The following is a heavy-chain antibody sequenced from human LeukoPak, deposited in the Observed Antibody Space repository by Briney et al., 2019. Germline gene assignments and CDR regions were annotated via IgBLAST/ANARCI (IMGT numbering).Heavy chain of an antibody. Sequence: GGSLRLSCAVSGFTVNSNYMSWVRQAPGKGLEWVSVIYSGGNTYYANSVKGRFTISRDLSKNTLYLQMDSLTAEDTAIYYCARKSLWGPAPDGFNIWGQGTLVPVS. D-gene: IGHD3-16*01. CDR2: IYSGGNT. J-gene: IGHJ3*02. V-gene: IGHV3-53*01. CDR1: GFTVNSNY. CDR3: ARKSLWGPAPDGFNI.